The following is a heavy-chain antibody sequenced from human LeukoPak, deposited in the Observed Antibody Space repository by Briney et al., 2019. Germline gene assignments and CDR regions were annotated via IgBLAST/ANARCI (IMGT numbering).Heavy chain of an antibody. Sequence: GSLRLSCAASGFTFSSYWMSWVRQAPGKGLVWVSRINSDGSSTSYADSVKGRFTISRDNAKNTLYLQMNSLRAEDTAVYYCATGTSSSWYQVYDYWGQGTLVTVSS. V-gene: IGHV3-74*01. CDR1: GFTFSSYW. CDR2: INSDGSST. D-gene: IGHD6-13*01. J-gene: IGHJ4*02. CDR3: ATGTSSSWYQVYDY.